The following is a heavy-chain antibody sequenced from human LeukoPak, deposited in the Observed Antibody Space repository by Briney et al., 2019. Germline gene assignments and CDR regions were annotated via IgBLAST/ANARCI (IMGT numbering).Heavy chain of an antibody. CDR3: ARCRWYSGSYAWFDP. Sequence: SETLSLTCAVYGGSFSGYYWSWIRQPPGKGLEWIGEINHSGSTNYNPSLKSRVTISVDTSKNQFSLKLSSVTAADTAVYYCARCRWYSGSYAWFDPWGQGTLVTVSS. CDR2: INHSGST. D-gene: IGHD1-26*01. CDR1: GGSFSGYY. J-gene: IGHJ5*02. V-gene: IGHV4-34*01.